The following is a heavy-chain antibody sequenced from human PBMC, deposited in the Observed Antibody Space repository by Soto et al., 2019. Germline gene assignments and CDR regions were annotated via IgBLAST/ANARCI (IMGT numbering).Heavy chain of an antibody. CDR2: INSDGSST. D-gene: IGHD2-21*02. CDR3: ARDYIVVVTAIRGVGY. Sequence: PGGSLRLSCAASGFTFSSYWMHWVRQAPGKGLVWVSRINSDGSSTSYADSVKGRFTISRDNAKNTLYLQMDSLRAEDTAVYYCARDYIVVVTAIRGVGYWGQGTLVTVSS. CDR1: GFTFSSYW. V-gene: IGHV3-74*01. J-gene: IGHJ4*02.